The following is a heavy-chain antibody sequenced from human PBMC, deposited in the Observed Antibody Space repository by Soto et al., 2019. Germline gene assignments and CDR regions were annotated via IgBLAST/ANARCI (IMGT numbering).Heavy chain of an antibody. D-gene: IGHD1-26*01. J-gene: IGHJ6*02. V-gene: IGHV4-34*01. CDR2: NNHSGST. Sequence: QVQLQQGGAGLLKPSETLSLTCAVYGGSFSGYYWSWIRQPPGKGREWIGENNHSGSTNYNPSLKSRVTISVDTSKNQFSLKLSSVTAADTAVYYCARTQSHLQYSRYGFLKRTYGMDVWGQGTTVTVSS. CDR3: ARTQSHLQYSRYGFLKRTYGMDV. CDR1: GGSFSGYY.